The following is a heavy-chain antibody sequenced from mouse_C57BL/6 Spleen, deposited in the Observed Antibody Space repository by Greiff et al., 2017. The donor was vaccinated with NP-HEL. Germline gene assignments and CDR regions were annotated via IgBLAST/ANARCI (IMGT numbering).Heavy chain of an antibody. Sequence: QVQLQQPGAALFLLVSSVKLSCKAAGYIIPLACRPFCLSIRLPFLSFLFPLSPLDSETHYNQKLKDKATLTVDKSSSTAYMQLSSLTSEDSAVYYCAIGGYYYYYAMDYWGQRTSVTVSS. V-gene: IGHV1-52*01. CDR2: LSPLDSET. CDR1: GYIIPLAC. D-gene: IGHD1-1*01. J-gene: IGHJ4*01. CDR3: AIGGYYYYYAMDY.